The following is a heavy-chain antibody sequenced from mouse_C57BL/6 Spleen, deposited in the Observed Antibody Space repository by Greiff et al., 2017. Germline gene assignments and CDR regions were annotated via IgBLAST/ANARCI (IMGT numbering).Heavy chain of an antibody. D-gene: IGHD5-1*01. CDR1: GYTFTSYW. J-gene: IGHJ4*01. V-gene: IGHV1-55*01. Sequence: QVQLQQPGAELVKPGASVKMSCKASGYTFTSYWITWVKQRPGQGLEWIGDIYPGSGSTNYNEKFKSKATLTVETSSSTAYMQLSSLTSEDSAVYYCAREVYLYYAMDYWGQGTSVTVSS. CDR3: AREVYLYYAMDY. CDR2: IYPGSGST.